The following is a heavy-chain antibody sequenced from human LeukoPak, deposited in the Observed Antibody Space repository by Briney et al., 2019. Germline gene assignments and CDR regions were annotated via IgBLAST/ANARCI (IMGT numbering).Heavy chain of an antibody. V-gene: IGHV4-34*01. D-gene: IGHD1-26*01. CDR1: GGSFSGYY. J-gene: IGHJ4*02. CDR2: INHSGST. Sequence: SETLSLTCAVYGGSFSGYYWSSIRQPPEKGLEWIGKINHSGSTNYNPSLKSRVTISVDTSKNQFSLKLSSVTAADTAVYYCARVDRDKVGAVVLDYWGQGTLVTVSS. CDR3: ARVDRDKVGAVVLDY.